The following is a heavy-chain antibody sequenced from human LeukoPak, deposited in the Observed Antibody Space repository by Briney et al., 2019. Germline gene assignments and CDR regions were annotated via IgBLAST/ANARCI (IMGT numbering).Heavy chain of an antibody. Sequence: ASVKVSCKASGYTFTGYYMHWVRQAPGQGLEWMGWINPNSGGTNYAQKFQGRVTMTRDTSISTAYMELGRLRSDDTAVYYCARAKYSSSWYPHYWGQGTLVTVSS. V-gene: IGHV1-2*02. D-gene: IGHD6-13*01. CDR1: GYTFTGYY. CDR2: INPNSGGT. CDR3: ARAKYSSSWYPHY. J-gene: IGHJ4*02.